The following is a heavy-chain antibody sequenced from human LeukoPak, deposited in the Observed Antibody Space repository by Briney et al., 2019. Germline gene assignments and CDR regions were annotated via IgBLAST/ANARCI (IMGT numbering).Heavy chain of an antibody. V-gene: IGHV4-4*02. CDR1: GDSISSSNW. CDR2: IYHSGTT. Sequence: RPSETLSLTCAVSGDSISSSNWWGWVRQPPGKGLEWIGEIYHSGTTNYNPSLKSRVTISVDKSKNQFSLKLSSVTAADTAVYYCARAVSGFDYWGQGTLVTVSS. D-gene: IGHD6-19*01. CDR3: ARAVSGFDY. J-gene: IGHJ4*02.